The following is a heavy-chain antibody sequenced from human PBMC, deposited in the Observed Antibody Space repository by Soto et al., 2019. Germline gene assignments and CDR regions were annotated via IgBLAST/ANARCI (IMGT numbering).Heavy chain of an antibody. J-gene: IGHJ3*02. Sequence: QLHLVQSGAVVKKPGASVTVSCSASGYPVTAYYMHWVRQAPGRGLEWMGGINPATGAAKYTQTCRGRVTMTGDTSTSTVFMELGGLTSGDTAVFYCARGGGVGVAGSAAFDMWGQGTLVTVSS. D-gene: IGHD3-3*01. CDR1: GYPVTAYY. CDR3: ARGGGVGVAGSAAFDM. CDR2: INPATGAA. V-gene: IGHV1-2*02.